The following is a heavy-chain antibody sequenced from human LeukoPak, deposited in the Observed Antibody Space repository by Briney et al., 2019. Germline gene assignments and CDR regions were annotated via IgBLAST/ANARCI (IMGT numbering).Heavy chain of an antibody. CDR1: GFTFSTYA. J-gene: IGHJ4*02. Sequence: PGGSLRLSCAASGFTFSTYAMTWVRQAPGKGLEWVSAITGSGGSTYYADSVKGRFTISRDNSKNTLYLQMHSLRAEDTAVYYCAKRSGSYCFDYWGQGTLVTVSS. CDR2: ITGSGGST. D-gene: IGHD1-26*01. V-gene: IGHV3-23*01. CDR3: AKRSGSYCFDY.